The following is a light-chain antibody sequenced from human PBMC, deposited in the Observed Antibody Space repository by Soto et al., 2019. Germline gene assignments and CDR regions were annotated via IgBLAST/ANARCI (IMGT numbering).Light chain of an antibody. CDR3: QQYNTWTSIT. J-gene: IGKJ5*01. Sequence: EIVLTQSPGTLSLSPGERATLSCRASQSFNSIYLAWYQQTPGQAPRLLIYGASSRATGIPDRFSGSGSGTEFTLTISSLQSEDFAVYYCQQYNTWTSITFGQGTRLEI. CDR2: GAS. V-gene: IGKV3-20*01. CDR1: QSFNSIY.